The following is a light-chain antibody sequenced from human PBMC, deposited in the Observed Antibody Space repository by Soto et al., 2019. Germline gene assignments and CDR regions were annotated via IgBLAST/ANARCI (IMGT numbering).Light chain of an antibody. CDR3: SSYTTGTSVV. CDR1: NSDVGAYNY. V-gene: IGLV2-14*01. CDR2: DVS. J-gene: IGLJ2*01. Sequence: QSALTQPASASGSPGQSITISCTGTNSDVGAYNYVSWYQQHPGKAPKLMIYDVSNRPSGVSDRFSGSKSGNMASLTIAGLQAEDEADYYCSSYTTGTSVVFGGGTKLTVL.